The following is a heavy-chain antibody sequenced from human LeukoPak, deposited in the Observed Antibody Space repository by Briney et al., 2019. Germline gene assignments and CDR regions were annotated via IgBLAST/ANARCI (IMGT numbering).Heavy chain of an antibody. CDR2: ISSSGSTI. J-gene: IGHJ3*02. Sequence: PGGSLRLSCAASGFTFSDYYMSWIRQAPGKGLEWVSYISSSGSTIYYADSVKGRFTISRDNAKNSLYLQMNSLRAEDTAVYYCASLYETPPDDAFDIWGQGTMVTVSS. D-gene: IGHD2-2*02. CDR1: GFTFSDYY. CDR3: ASLYETPPDDAFDI. V-gene: IGHV3-11*04.